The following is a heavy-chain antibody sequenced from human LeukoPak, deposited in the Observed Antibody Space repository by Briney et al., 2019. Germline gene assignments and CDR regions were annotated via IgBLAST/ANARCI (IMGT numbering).Heavy chain of an antibody. CDR2: IYYSGIT. V-gene: IGHV4-59*07. J-gene: IGHJ4*02. CDR3: ARASGAFDY. Sequence: SDTLSLTCTVSVGPISSSYWSWIRQPPGKGLEWIGYIYYSGITNYTPSLKSRVTISLDTSKNQFSLKLNSVTAADTAVYYCARASGAFDYWGQGALVTVSS. CDR1: VGPISSSY.